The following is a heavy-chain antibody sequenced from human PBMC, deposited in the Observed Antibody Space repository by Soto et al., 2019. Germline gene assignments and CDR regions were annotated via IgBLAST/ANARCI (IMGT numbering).Heavy chain of an antibody. Sequence: EVQLVESGGGLVQPGGSLRLSCAASGFTFSSYSMNWVRQAPGKGLEWVSYISSSSSTIYYADSVKGRFTISRDNAKNSLYRQMNSLRAADTAVYYCASISYGSGNPLCYWGPGNLVTVSS. CDR2: ISSSSSTI. CDR3: ASISYGSGNPLCY. J-gene: IGHJ4*02. V-gene: IGHV3-48*01. CDR1: GFTFSSYS. D-gene: IGHD3-10*01.